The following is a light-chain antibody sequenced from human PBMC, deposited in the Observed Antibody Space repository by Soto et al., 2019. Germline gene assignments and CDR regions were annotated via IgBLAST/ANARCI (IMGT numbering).Light chain of an antibody. Sequence: DIQMTRSPSSLSASVGDRVTITCRASQSISSYLNWYQQKPGKAPKLLIYAASSLQSGVPSRFSGSGSGTDFPLPIGSLNPEVFPLIDCKQRGTFGKGTK. V-gene: IGKV1-39*01. CDR1: QSISSY. CDR2: AAS. J-gene: IGKJ1*01. CDR3: KQRGT.